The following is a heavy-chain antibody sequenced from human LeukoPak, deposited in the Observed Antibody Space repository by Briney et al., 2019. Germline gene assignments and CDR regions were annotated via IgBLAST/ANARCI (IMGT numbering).Heavy chain of an antibody. J-gene: IGHJ4*02. CDR3: AKDSSSGWYHEY. D-gene: IGHD6-19*01. CDR1: GFTVSINY. V-gene: IGHV3-66*01. CDR2: IYSGGST. Sequence: GGSLRLSCAASGFTVSINYMSWVRQAPGKGLEWVSVIYSGGSTYYADSVKGRFTISRDSSKNTLYLQMNSLRAEDTAVYYCAKDSSSGWYHEYWGQGTLVTVSS.